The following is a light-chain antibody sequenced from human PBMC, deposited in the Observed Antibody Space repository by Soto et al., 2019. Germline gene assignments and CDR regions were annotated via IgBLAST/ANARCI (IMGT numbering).Light chain of an antibody. V-gene: IGKV1-17*03. CDR1: QGIGNY. J-gene: IGKJ1*01. CDR2: AAS. Sequence: DIQMTQSPSAMSASVGDRVTITCRASQGIGNYLLWFQQKPGKAPKRLIYAASSLQSGVPSRFSGSGSGTEFTLTISSLQPEDFATYFCLQHNSYIGTWTFGQGTKVDI. CDR3: LQHNSYIGTWT.